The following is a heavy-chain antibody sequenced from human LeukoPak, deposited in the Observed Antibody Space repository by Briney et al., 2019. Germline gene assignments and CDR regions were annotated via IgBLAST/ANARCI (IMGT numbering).Heavy chain of an antibody. CDR2: ISWNSGSI. Sequence: GGSLRLSCAASGFTFDDYAMHWVRQAPGKGLEWVSGISWNSGSIGYADSVKGRFTISRDNAKNSLYLQMNSLRAEDMALYYCAKGSNYDFWSGAPNWFDPWGQGTLVTVSS. V-gene: IGHV3-9*03. CDR3: AKGSNYDFWSGAPNWFDP. D-gene: IGHD3-3*01. CDR1: GFTFDDYA. J-gene: IGHJ5*02.